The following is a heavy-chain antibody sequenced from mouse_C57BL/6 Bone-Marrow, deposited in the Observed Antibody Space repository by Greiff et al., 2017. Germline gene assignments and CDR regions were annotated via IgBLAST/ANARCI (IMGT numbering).Heavy chain of an antibody. J-gene: IGHJ4*01. V-gene: IGHV7-1*01. CDR2: SRNKANDYTT. Sequence: EVKVVESGGGLVQSGRSLRLSCATSGFTFSDFYMEWVRQAPGKGLEWIAASRNKANDYTTEYSASVKGRFIVSRDTSQSILYLQMNALRAEDTAIYYCARDEPDSSYAMDYWGQGTSVTVSS. D-gene: IGHD3-2*02. CDR1: GFTFSDFY. CDR3: ARDEPDSSYAMDY.